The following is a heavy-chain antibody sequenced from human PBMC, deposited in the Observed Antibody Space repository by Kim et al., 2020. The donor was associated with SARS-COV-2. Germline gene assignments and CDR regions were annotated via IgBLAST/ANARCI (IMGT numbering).Heavy chain of an antibody. CDR1: GGSITFYY. J-gene: IGHJ5*02. CDR3: ARASYDYGNWFDP. D-gene: IGHD4-17*01. Sequence: SETLSLTCTVSGGSITFYYLSWIRQPPGKGLEWIVYIYYSGSTKYNPSLKSRVTISVDPSKNQFSLNLNSVTAADTAVYYCARASYDYGNWFDPWGQGTLVTVSS. CDR2: IYYSGST. V-gene: IGHV4-59*01.